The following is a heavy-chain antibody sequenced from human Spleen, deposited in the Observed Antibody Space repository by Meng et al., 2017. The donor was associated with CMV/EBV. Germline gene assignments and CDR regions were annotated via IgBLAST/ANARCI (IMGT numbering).Heavy chain of an antibody. CDR3: ARVDLPRYCSSTSCYTGYSFDY. J-gene: IGHJ4*02. CDR1: SYY. CDR2: IYYSGST. D-gene: IGHD2-2*02. Sequence: SYYWGWIRQPPGKGLEWIGSIYYSGSTYYNPSLKSRVTISVDTSKNQFSLKLSSVTAADTAVYYCARVDLPRYCSSTSCYTGYSFDYWGQGTLVTVSS. V-gene: IGHV4-39*07.